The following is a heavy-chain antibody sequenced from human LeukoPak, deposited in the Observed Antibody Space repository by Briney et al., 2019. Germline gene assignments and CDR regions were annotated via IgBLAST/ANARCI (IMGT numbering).Heavy chain of an antibody. D-gene: IGHD3-9*01. J-gene: IGHJ3*02. CDR3: ARVISVGDTYYDILTGWRAFDI. CDR2: IIPILGIA. V-gene: IGHV1-69*04. Sequence: SVKVSCKASGGTFSSYAISWVRQAPGQGLEWMGRIIPILGIANYAQKFQGRVTITADKSTSTAYMELSSLRSEDTAVYYRARVISVGDTYYDILTGWRAFDIWGQGTMVTVSS. CDR1: GGTFSSYA.